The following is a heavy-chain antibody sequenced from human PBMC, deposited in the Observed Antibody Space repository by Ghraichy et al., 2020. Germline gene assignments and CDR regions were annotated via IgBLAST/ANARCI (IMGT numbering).Heavy chain of an antibody. V-gene: IGHV3-53*04. D-gene: IGHD3-10*01. CDR2: IYSGGTP. Sequence: GGSLRLSCAASGFIVSKNYMGWVRQAPRKGLEWVSVIYSGGTPYYADSVKGRFTISKHNFENTLYLQMNSLRTEDTAIYYCARRGEISAFGDWGQGALVSVSS. CDR3: ARRGEISAFGD. J-gene: IGHJ4*02. CDR1: GFIVSKNY.